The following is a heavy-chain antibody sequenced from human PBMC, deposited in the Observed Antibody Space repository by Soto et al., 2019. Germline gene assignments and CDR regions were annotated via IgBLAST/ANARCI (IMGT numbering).Heavy chain of an antibody. J-gene: IGHJ4*02. CDR1: GYTFTSYD. CDR2: IIPIFGTA. CDR3: AIRPPRPPYCSSTSCYPYYFDY. Sequence: SVKVSCKASGYTFTSYDINWVRQATGQGLEWMGGIIPIFGTANYAQKFQGRVTITADESTSTAYMELSSLRSEDTAVYYCAIRPPRPPYCSSTSCYPYYFDYWGQGTLVTVSS. D-gene: IGHD2-2*01. V-gene: IGHV1-69*13.